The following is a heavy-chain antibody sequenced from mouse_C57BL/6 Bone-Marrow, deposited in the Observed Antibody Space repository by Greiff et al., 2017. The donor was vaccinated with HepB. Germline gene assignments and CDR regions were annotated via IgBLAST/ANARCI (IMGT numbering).Heavy chain of an antibody. D-gene: IGHD2-4*01. CDR3: ARYNYYDLDY. CDR2: IRNKANGYTT. Sequence: EVKLMESGGGLVQPGGSLSLSCAASGFTFTDYYMSWVRQPPGKALEWLGFIRNKANGYTTEYSASVKGRFTISRDNSQSILYLQMNALRAEDSATYYCARYNYYDLDYWGQGTTLTVSS. V-gene: IGHV7-3*01. J-gene: IGHJ2*01. CDR1: GFTFTDYY.